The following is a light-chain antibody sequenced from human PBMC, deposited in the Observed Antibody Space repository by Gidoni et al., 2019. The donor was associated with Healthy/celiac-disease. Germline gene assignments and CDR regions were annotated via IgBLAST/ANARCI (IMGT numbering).Light chain of an antibody. Sequence: AIRITQSPSSFSASTGDRVTITCRASQGISSYLAWYQQKPGKAPKLLIYAASTLQSGVPSRFSGSGSGTDFTLTISCLQSEDFANYYCQQYYSYTYTFGQGTKLEIK. V-gene: IGKV1-8*01. CDR1: QGISSY. CDR2: AAS. J-gene: IGKJ2*01. CDR3: QQYYSYTYT.